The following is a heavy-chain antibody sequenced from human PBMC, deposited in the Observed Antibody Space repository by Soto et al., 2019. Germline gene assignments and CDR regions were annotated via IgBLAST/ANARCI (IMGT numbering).Heavy chain of an antibody. CDR2: FNPSGGST. D-gene: IGHD5-18*01. J-gene: IGHJ2*01. V-gene: IGHV1-46*02. Sequence: QVQLVQSGAEVKKPGASVKVSCKASGYTFNSYYIHWVRQTPGQGLEWMGIFNPSGGSTNYPQKLQGRVTLTRDTSTSTVYMELSSLRSEDTAIHYCARGGYDWYFDLWGRGTLVTVSS. CDR1: GYTFNSYY. CDR3: ARGGYDWYFDL.